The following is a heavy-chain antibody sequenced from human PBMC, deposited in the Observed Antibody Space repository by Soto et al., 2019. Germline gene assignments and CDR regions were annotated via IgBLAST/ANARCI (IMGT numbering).Heavy chain of an antibody. V-gene: IGHV4-34*01. Sequence: PSETLSLTCAVYGGSFSGYYWSWIRQPPGKGLEWIGEINHSGSTNYNPSLKSRVTISVDTSKNQFSLKLSSVTAADTAVYYCASFYGDYYFDYWGQGTLVTVS. J-gene: IGHJ4*02. CDR1: GGSFSGYY. CDR2: INHSGST. CDR3: ASFYGDYYFDY. D-gene: IGHD4-17*01.